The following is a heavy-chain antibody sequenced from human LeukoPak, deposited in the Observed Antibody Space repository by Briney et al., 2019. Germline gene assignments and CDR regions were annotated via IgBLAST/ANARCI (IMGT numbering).Heavy chain of an antibody. V-gene: IGHV3-74*01. CDR2: IDRDGSRI. CDR3: VRGNDYGGPHY. J-gene: IGHJ4*02. CDR1: GLTFSSHW. D-gene: IGHD4-23*01. Sequence: GGSLRLSCAASGLTFSSHWMHWVRQAPGKGLVWVSRIDRDGSRINYADSVKGRFTISRDNGKNTLFLQMNSLRAEDAAVYYCVRGNDYGGPHYWGQGTLVTVSS.